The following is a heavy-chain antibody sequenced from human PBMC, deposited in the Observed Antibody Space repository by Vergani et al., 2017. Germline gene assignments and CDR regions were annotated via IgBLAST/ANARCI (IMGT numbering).Heavy chain of an antibody. Sequence: QVQLQQSGPGLVKPSQTLSLTCAISGDSVSSNSAAWNWIRQSPSRGLEWLGRTYYRSKWYNDYAVSVKSRITINPDTSKNQFSLQLNSVTPEDTAVYYCARDFPEAYCGGDCYSPSLRGYWGQGTLVTVSS. J-gene: IGHJ4*02. CDR3: ARDFPEAYCGGDCYSPSLRGY. CDR1: GDSVSSNSAA. CDR2: TYYRSKWYN. V-gene: IGHV6-1*01. D-gene: IGHD2-21*02.